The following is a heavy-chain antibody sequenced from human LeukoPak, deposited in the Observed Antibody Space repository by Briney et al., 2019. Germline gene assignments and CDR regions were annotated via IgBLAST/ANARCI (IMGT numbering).Heavy chain of an antibody. Sequence: SETLSLTCTVSGGSISSYYWSWIRQPPGQGLEWMGYIYYSGSTNYNPSLKSRVTISVDTPKNQFSLKLSSVTAADTAVYYCARTLCSGGSCYCDYWGQGTLVTVSS. V-gene: IGHV4-59*01. D-gene: IGHD2-15*01. CDR3: ARTLCSGGSCYCDY. J-gene: IGHJ4*02. CDR1: GGSISSYY. CDR2: IYYSGST.